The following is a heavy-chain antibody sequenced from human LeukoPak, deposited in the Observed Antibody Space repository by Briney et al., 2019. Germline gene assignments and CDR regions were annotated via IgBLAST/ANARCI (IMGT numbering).Heavy chain of an antibody. CDR1: GFTVSSNY. J-gene: IGHJ4*02. CDR3: ARKFGYSSSAYNPHYYDY. Sequence: GGSLRLSCAASGFTVSSNYMSWVRQAPGKGLEWVSVIYSGGSTYYADSVKGRFTISRDNSKNTLYLQMNSLRAEDTALYFCARKFGYSSSAYNPHYYDYWGQGTLVTVSS. CDR2: IYSGGST. D-gene: IGHD6-19*01. V-gene: IGHV3-66*01.